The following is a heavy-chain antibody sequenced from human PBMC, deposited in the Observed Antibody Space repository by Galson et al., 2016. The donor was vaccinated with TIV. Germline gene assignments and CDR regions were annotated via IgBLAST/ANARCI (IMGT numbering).Heavy chain of an antibody. CDR2: IYYNGPT. J-gene: IGHJ6*02. V-gene: IGHV4-59*11. CDR3: ARERRDYYYGMDV. Sequence: ETLSLTCTVSGVSISGHYWTWIRQPPGKGLEWIGYIYYNGPTNYSPSLKSRVTFSVDTSKNQVSLKLNSVTAADTAVYYCARERRDYYYGMDVWGQGTTVIVPS. CDR1: GVSISGHY.